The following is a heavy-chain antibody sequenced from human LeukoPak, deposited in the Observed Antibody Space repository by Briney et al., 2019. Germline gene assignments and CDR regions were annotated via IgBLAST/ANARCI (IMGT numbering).Heavy chain of an antibody. CDR1: GGSISSGGYY. V-gene: IGHV4-31*03. Sequence: PSQTLSLTCTVSGGSISSGGYYWSWILQHPGKGLEWIGYIYYSGSTYYNPSLKSRVTISVDTSKNQFSPKLSSVTAADTAVYYCASVTLSGMDVWGQGTTVTVSS. J-gene: IGHJ6*02. CDR3: ASVTLSGMDV. CDR2: IYYSGST.